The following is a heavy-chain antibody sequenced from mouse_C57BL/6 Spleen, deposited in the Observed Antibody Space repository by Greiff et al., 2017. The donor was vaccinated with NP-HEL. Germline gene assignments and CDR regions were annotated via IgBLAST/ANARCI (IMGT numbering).Heavy chain of an antibody. CDR1: GYTFTSYW. CDR3: ARGPYYGSSHWYFDV. Sequence: VKLQESGAELVKPGASVKLSCKASGYTFTSYWMHWVKQRPGQGLEWIGMIHPNSGSTNYNEKFKSKATLTVDKSSSTAYMQLSSLTSEDSAVYYCARGPYYGSSHWYFDVWGTGTTVTVSS. CDR2: IHPNSGST. J-gene: IGHJ1*03. D-gene: IGHD1-1*01. V-gene: IGHV1-64*01.